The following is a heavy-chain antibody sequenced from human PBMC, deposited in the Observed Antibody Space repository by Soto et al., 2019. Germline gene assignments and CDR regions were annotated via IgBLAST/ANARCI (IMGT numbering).Heavy chain of an antibody. J-gene: IGHJ5*02. D-gene: IGHD6-13*01. Sequence: ASVKVSCKVSGYTLTELSMHWVRQAPGKGLEWMGGFDPEDGETIYAQKFQGRVTMTEDTSTDTAYMELSSLRSEDTAVYYCARGITNWYSSSWYISDWFDPWGQRTLVTVSS. V-gene: IGHV1-24*01. CDR3: ARGITNWYSSSWYISDWFDP. CDR1: GYTLTELS. CDR2: FDPEDGET.